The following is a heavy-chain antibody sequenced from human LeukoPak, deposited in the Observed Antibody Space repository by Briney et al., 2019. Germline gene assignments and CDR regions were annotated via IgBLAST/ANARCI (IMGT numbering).Heavy chain of an antibody. CDR3: ARASHDYGDYSHFDY. CDR2: ISYSGTT. V-gene: IGHV4-59*12. CDR1: GGSIITYH. D-gene: IGHD4-17*01. Sequence: SETLSLTCTVSGGSIITYHWSWIRLPPGKGLEWIGSISYSGTTNYNPSLKSRVTISVDTSKNQFSLKLTSVTAADTAVYYCARASHDYGDYSHFDYWGQGTLVTVSS. J-gene: IGHJ4*02.